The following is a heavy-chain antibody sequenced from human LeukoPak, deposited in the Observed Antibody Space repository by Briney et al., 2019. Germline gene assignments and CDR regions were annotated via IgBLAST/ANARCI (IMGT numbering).Heavy chain of an antibody. CDR1: GDSISTYY. D-gene: IGHD5-12*01. CDR3: ARGVAGYGPYDY. CDR2: MYYSGST. V-gene: IGHV4-59*01. Sequence: PSETLSLACTVSGDSISTYYWSWIRQPPGKGLEWIGYMYYSGSTNYNPSLKSRVTISLDTPKNQFSLRLNSVTAADTAVYYCARGVAGYGPYDYWGQGTLVTVSS. J-gene: IGHJ4*02.